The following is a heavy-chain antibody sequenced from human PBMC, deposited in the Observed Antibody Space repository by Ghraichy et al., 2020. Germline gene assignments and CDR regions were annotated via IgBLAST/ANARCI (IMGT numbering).Heavy chain of an antibody. V-gene: IGHV1-2*02. Sequence: ASVKVSCKASGYTFSDHYIHWVRQAPGQGLEWMGWINPKSGDANYAQSFQGRVPLTTMKSIGTAYMELRRLRFGDTAIYYCARERVKPTYYFDSSASDHWGQGTLVTVS. CDR2: INPKSGDA. CDR1: GYTFSDHY. CDR3: ARERVKPTYYFDSSASDH. D-gene: IGHD3-9*01. J-gene: IGHJ4*02.